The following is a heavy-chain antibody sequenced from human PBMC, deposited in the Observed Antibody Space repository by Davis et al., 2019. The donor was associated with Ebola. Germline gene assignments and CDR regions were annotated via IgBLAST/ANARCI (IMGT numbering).Heavy chain of an antibody. J-gene: IGHJ6*04. D-gene: IGHD2-15*01. V-gene: IGHV1-2*06. CDR1: GYSFTTYG. Sequence: AASVKVSCKASGYSFTTYGMNWVRQAPGQGLEWMGRINPNSGGTNYAQKFQGRVTMTRDTSISTAYMELSRLRSDDTAVYYCARDLRYCSGGSCYWGNYGMDVWGKGTTVTVSS. CDR3: ARDLRYCSGGSCYWGNYGMDV. CDR2: INPNSGGT.